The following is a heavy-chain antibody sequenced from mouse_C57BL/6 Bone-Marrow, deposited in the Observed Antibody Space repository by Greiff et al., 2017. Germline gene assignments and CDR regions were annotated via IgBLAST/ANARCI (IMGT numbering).Heavy chain of an antibody. Sequence: EVKLMESGGGLVQPGGSLKLSCAASGFTFSDYYMYWVRQTQEKRLEWVAYISNGGGSTYYPDTVKGQFTISRDNAKNTLYLQMSRLKSEYTAMYYCARHGDYDAWFAYWGQGTLVTVSA. CDR3: ARHGDYDAWFAY. J-gene: IGHJ3*01. CDR2: ISNGGGST. D-gene: IGHD2-4*01. V-gene: IGHV5-12*01. CDR1: GFTFSDYY.